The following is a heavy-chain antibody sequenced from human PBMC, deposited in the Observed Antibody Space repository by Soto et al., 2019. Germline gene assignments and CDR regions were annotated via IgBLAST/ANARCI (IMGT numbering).Heavy chain of an antibody. Sequence: QVQLVQSGAEVKKPGASVKVSCKASGYTFTGYYMHWVRQAPGQGLEWMGWINPNSGGTNYAQKFQGWVTMTRDTSISTAYMELSRLRSDDTAVYYCARGGEVDSVVVVPAANEPPQNPANDAFDIWGQGTMVTVSS. V-gene: IGHV1-2*04. J-gene: IGHJ3*02. CDR1: GYTFTGYY. D-gene: IGHD2-2*01. CDR2: INPNSGGT. CDR3: ARGGEVDSVVVVPAANEPPQNPANDAFDI.